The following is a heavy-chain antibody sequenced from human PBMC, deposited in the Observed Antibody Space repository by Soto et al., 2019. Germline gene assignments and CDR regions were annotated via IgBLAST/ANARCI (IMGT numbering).Heavy chain of an antibody. D-gene: IGHD2-21*02. CDR3: ARYAYCGGDCYPYYFDY. CDR2: IYTSGST. J-gene: IGHJ4*02. V-gene: IGHV4-4*07. CDR1: GGSISSYY. Sequence: QVQLQESGPGLVKPSETLSLTCTVSGGSISSYYWSWIRQPAGKGLEWIGRIYTSGSTNYNPSLNSRVTLSVETSQHQFSLKLSSVTAADTAVYYCARYAYCGGDCYPYYFDYWGQGPLVTVSS.